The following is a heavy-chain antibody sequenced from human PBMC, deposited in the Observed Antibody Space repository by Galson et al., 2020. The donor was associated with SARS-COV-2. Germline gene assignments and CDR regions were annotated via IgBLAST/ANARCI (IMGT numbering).Heavy chain of an antibody. CDR3: ATTRVDPGGFDI. CDR2: IWYDGSNK. J-gene: IGHJ3*02. Sequence: GGSLRLSCAASGFTFSSYGMHWVRQAPGKGLEWVAVIWYDGSNKYYADSVKGRFTISRDNSKNTLYLQMNSLRAEDTAVYYCATTRVDPGGFDIWGQGTMVTVSS. D-gene: IGHD3-10*01. CDR1: GFTFSSYG. V-gene: IGHV3-33*01.